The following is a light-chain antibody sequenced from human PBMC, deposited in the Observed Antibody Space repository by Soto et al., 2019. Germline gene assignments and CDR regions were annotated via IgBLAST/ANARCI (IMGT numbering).Light chain of an antibody. CDR2: EVS. CDR1: SSDVGGYNY. CDR3: SSYTSSSTPLYV. Sequence: QSVLTQPASVSGSPGQSITISCTGTSSDVGGYNYVSWYQQHPGKAPKLMIYEVSNRPSGVSNSFSGSKSGNTASLTISGLQAEDEADYYCSSYTSSSTPLYVFGTGTKVTVL. V-gene: IGLV2-14*01. J-gene: IGLJ1*01.